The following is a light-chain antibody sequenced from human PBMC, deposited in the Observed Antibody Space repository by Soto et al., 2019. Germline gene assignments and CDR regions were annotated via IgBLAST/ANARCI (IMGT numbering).Light chain of an antibody. J-gene: IGLJ2*01. CDR3: QSYDADFVI. CDR2: ENK. Sequence: NFMLTQPHSVWESPGKTITISCTRSRGSIANNYVQWYQQRPGSAPTTVIYENKLRPSGCPVRFSGSTDASSNSASLTISGLQTEDEADYYCQSYDADFVIFGGGTK. CDR1: RGSIANNY. V-gene: IGLV6-57*04.